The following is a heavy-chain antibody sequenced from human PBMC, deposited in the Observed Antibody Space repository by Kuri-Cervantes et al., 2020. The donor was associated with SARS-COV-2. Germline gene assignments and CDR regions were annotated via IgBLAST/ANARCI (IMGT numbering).Heavy chain of an antibody. CDR3: ARGDMHLGYCSSTSCAYYFDY. CDR1: GYTFTSYG. Sequence: ASVKVSCKASGYTFTSYGISWVRQAPGQGLEWMGWISAYNGNTNYAQKLQGRVTMTTDTSTSTAYMELRSLRSDDTAVYYCARGDMHLGYCSSTSCAYYFDYWGQGTLVTVSS. CDR2: ISAYNGNT. D-gene: IGHD2-2*01. J-gene: IGHJ4*02. V-gene: IGHV1-18*01.